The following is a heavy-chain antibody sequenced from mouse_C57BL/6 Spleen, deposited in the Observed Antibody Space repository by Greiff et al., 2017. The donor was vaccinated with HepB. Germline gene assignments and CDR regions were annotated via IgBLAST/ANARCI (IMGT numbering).Heavy chain of an antibody. J-gene: IGHJ1*03. CDR3: TRPHYYGSSYGGWYFDV. D-gene: IGHD1-1*01. CDR2: IYPGNSDT. V-gene: IGHV1-5*01. CDR1: GYTFTSYW. Sequence: DVQLQESGTVLARPGASVKMSCKTSGYTFTSYWMHWVKQRPGQGLEWIGAIYPGNSDTSYNQKFKGKAKLTAVTSASTAYMELSSLTNEDSAVYYCTRPHYYGSSYGGWYFDVWGTGTTVTVSS.